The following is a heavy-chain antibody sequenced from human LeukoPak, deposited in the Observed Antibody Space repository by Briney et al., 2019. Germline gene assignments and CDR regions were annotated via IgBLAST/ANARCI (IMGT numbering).Heavy chain of an antibody. CDR3: ARAGNDLPNYYYYGMDV. CDR1: GFTFSSYA. D-gene: IGHD1-1*01. CDR2: IKQDGSEK. J-gene: IGHJ6*02. V-gene: IGHV3-7*01. Sequence: PGGSLRLSCAASGFTFSSYAMSWVRQAPGKGLEWVANIKQDGSEKYYVDSVKGRFTISRDNAKNSLYLQMNSLRAEDTAVYYCARAGNDLPNYYYYGMDVWGQGTTVTVSS.